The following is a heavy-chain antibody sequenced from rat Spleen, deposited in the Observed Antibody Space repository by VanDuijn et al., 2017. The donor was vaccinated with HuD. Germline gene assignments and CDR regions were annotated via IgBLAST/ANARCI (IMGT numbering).Heavy chain of an antibody. V-gene: IGHV5-25*01. J-gene: IGHJ4*01. CDR1: GFTFRNYD. Sequence: EVQLVESGGGLVQPGRSLKLSCAASGFTFRNYDMAWVRQAPTKGLEWVASISPSGGSTYYRDSVRARFTISRDNAKSTLYLQVDSLKSEDTATYYCARHGRGKTTYYYVMDAWGQGVSVTVSS. CDR2: ISPSGGST. D-gene: IGHD4-5*01. CDR3: ARHGRGKTTYYYVMDA.